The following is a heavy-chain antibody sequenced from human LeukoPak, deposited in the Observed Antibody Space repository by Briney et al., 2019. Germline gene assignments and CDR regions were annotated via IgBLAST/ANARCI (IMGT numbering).Heavy chain of an antibody. D-gene: IGHD1-14*01. Sequence: ASVKVSCKASGNTFTSYGISWVRQAPGRGLEWMGWINPNSGGTNYAQKFQGRVTMTRDTSISTAYMELSRLRSDDTAVYYCARVSPDLNVDYWGQGTLVTVSS. CDR2: INPNSGGT. J-gene: IGHJ4*02. CDR3: ARVSPDLNVDY. CDR1: GNTFTSYG. V-gene: IGHV1-2*02.